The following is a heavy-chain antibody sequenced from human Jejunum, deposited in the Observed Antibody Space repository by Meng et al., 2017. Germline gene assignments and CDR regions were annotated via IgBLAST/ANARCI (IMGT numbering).Heavy chain of an antibody. CDR1: GDSISSSYW. J-gene: IGHJ1*01. CDR2: IYHSGTT. Sequence: QVQLQESGPGLVKPWGTRSLTCAVSGDSISSSYWWSWVRQSPGKGLEWIGEIYHSGTTNYNPSLKSRVTLSVDKSKNQSSLNLSSVTAADTAVYFCARDFEALNGVWGQGTLVTVSS. V-gene: IGHV4-4*02. D-gene: IGHD2-8*01. CDR3: ARDFEALNGV.